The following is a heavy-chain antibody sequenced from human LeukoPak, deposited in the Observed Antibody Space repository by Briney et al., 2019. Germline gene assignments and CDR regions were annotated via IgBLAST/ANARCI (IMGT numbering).Heavy chain of an antibody. CDR2: IYTSGST. CDR1: GGSISSYY. Sequence: SETLSLTCTVSGGSISSYYWSWIRQPAGKGLEWIGRIYTSGSTNYNPSLKSRVTMSVDTSKNQFSLKLSSVTAADTAVYYCARDQMASYYYDSSGYYFDAFDIWGQGTMVTVSS. V-gene: IGHV4-4*07. J-gene: IGHJ3*02. CDR3: ARDQMASYYYDSSGYYFDAFDI. D-gene: IGHD3-22*01.